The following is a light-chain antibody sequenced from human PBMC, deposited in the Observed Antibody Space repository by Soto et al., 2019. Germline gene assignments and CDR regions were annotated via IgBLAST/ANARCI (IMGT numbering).Light chain of an antibody. V-gene: IGLV2-8*01. Sequence: QSVLTQPPSASGSPGQSVTISCTGTSSDVGGYNYVSWYQQHPGKAPKLMIYEVSKRPSGVPDRFSGSKSGNTASLTVSGLQDDDEADYYCSSYAGSNNVFGGGTQLTVL. CDR1: SSDVGGYNY. CDR3: SSYAGSNNV. CDR2: EVS. J-gene: IGLJ2*01.